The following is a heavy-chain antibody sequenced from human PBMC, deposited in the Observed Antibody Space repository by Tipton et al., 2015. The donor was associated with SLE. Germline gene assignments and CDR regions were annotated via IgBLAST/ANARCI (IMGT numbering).Heavy chain of an antibody. CDR2: IRYDGSNK. D-gene: IGHD6-19*01. V-gene: IGHV3-30*02. Sequence: SLRLSCAASGFTFSSYGMHWVRQAPAKGLERVAFIRYDGSNKYHADSVKGRFTISRDNSKNTLYLQMNSLRAEDTAGYYCAKVWYSRCWVDSWGPGSLVAV. CDR1: GFTFSSYG. J-gene: IGHJ4*02. CDR3: AKVWYSRCWVDS.